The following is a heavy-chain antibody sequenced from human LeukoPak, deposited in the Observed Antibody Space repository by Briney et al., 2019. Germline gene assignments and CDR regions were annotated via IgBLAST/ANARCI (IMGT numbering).Heavy chain of an antibody. CDR1: GLTVSSNY. CDR3: ARGPRTYYYDSSGYYLDY. J-gene: IGHJ4*02. V-gene: IGHV3-53*01. Sequence: GGSLRLSCAASGLTVSSNYMSWVRQAPGKGLEWVSVIYSGGSTYYADSVKGRFTISRDNSKNTLYLQMNSLRAEDTAVYYCARGPRTYYYDSSGYYLDYWGQGTLVTVSS. D-gene: IGHD3-22*01. CDR2: IYSGGST.